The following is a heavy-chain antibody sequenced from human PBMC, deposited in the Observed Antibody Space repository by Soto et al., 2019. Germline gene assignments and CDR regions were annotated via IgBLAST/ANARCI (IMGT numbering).Heavy chain of an antibody. J-gene: IGHJ3*02. CDR3: ARYSSPEFDAFDI. CDR2: IHYSGST. Sequence: QVQLQESGPGLVKPSETLSLTCTVSGGSVSSGSYYWNWIRQPPGKGLEWIGFIHYSGSTNYNPSLKSRVTISGDTYKKQYSLKLHSVTAADTAVYYCARYSSPEFDAFDIWGQGTMVNVSS. CDR1: GGSVSSGSYY. D-gene: IGHD6-13*01. V-gene: IGHV4-61*01.